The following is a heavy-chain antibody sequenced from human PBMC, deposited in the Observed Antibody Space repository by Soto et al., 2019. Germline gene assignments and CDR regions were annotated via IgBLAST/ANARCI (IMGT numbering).Heavy chain of an antibody. D-gene: IGHD1-26*01. Sequence: ASVKVSCKASGYTFTSNSIGWVRQAPGQGLEWMGRINPNGGATNYAQKFQGRVTMTRDTPIKTAYMELSGLKSDDTAVYYCARVWVGASIDGMDVWGLGTTVTVSS. V-gene: IGHV1-2*06. CDR3: ARVWVGASIDGMDV. CDR2: INPNGGAT. CDR1: GYTFTSNS. J-gene: IGHJ6*02.